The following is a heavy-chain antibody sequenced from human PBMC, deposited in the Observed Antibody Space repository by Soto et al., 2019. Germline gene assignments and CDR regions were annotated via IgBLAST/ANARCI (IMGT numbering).Heavy chain of an antibody. Sequence: QVQLAESGGGLVKPGGSLRLSCAASGFTFSAVYMSWIRQAPNKGLEYISYISSSGTSANYADSVKGRFTISRDNAKNSLYLQMNSLRAEDTAVYYCARDRGAVTGQYFDYWGQGALVTVSS. CDR1: GFTFSAVY. J-gene: IGHJ4*02. CDR2: ISSSGTSA. V-gene: IGHV3-11*05. CDR3: ARDRGAVTGQYFDY. D-gene: IGHD6-19*01.